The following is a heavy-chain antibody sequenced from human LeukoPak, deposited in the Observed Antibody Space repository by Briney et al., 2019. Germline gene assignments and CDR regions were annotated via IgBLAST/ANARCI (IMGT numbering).Heavy chain of an antibody. CDR1: GFTFDDYA. J-gene: IGHJ4*02. D-gene: IGHD5-18*01. Sequence: PGGSLRLSCAASGFTFDDYAMHWVRQPPGKGLEWVSGVSPNGETAYYADSVKGRFTISRDNSKNTVYLQVSSLRAEDTAVYYCAKDLGWIQFGYWGQGTLVTVSS. CDR3: AKDLGWIQFGY. V-gene: IGHV3-23*01. CDR2: VSPNGETA.